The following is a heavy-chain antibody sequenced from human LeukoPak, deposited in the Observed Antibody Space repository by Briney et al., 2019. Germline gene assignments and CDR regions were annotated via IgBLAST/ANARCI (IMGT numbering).Heavy chain of an antibody. CDR2: IVVGSGNT. J-gene: IGHJ6*04. V-gene: IGHV1-58*01. D-gene: IGHD2-2*01. Sequence: SVKVSCKASGFTFTGSAAQWVRQARGQRLEWIGWIVVGSGNTNYAQKFQERVTITRDMSTSTAYMELSSLRSEDTAVYYYAAGDIVVVPAAPATDYYYYYGMDVWGKGTTVTVSS. CDR1: GFTFTGSA. CDR3: AAGDIVVVPAAPATDYYYYYGMDV.